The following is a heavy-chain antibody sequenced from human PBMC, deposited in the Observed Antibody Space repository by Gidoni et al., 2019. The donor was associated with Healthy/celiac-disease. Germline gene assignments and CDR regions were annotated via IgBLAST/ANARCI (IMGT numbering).Heavy chain of an antibody. CDR2: IGTAGDT. CDR1: GFTFSSYD. V-gene: IGHV3-13*01. J-gene: IGHJ2*01. Sequence: EVQLVESGGGLVQPGGSLRLSCAASGFTFSSYDMHCVRQATGKGLEWVSAIGTAGDTYYPGSVKGRFTISRENAKNSLYRQMNSLRAGDTAVYYCARAIKKYCSSTSCPAARQWYFDLWGRGTLVTVSS. CDR3: ARAIKKYCSSTSCPAARQWYFDL. D-gene: IGHD2-2*01.